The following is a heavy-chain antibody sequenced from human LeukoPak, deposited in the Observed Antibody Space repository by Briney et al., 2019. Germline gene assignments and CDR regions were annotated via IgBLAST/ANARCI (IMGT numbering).Heavy chain of an antibody. V-gene: IGHV3-23*01. CDR3: AKDERTSLWFGELVSYFDY. Sequence: PGGSLRLSCAASGFTFSSYAMSWVRQAPGKGLEWVSAISGSGGSTYYADSVKGRFTISRDNSKNTLHLQMNSLRAEDTAVYYCAKDERTSLWFGELVSYFDYWGQGTLVTVSS. J-gene: IGHJ4*02. CDR2: ISGSGGST. D-gene: IGHD3-10*01. CDR1: GFTFSSYA.